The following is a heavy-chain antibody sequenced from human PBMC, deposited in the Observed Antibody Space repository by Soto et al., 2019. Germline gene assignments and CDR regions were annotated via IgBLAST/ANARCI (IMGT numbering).Heavy chain of an antibody. D-gene: IGHD3-10*01. CDR2: INPNSGGT. J-gene: IGHJ6*02. CDR1: GYTFTGYY. V-gene: IGHV1-2*04. CDR3: ARDGVYGSGSQDYYYYYGMDV. Sequence: ASVKVSCKASGYTFTGYYMHWVRQAPGQGLEWMGWINPNSGGTNYAQKFQGWVTMTRDTSISTAYMELSRLRSDDTAVYYCARDGVYGSGSQDYYYYYGMDVWG.